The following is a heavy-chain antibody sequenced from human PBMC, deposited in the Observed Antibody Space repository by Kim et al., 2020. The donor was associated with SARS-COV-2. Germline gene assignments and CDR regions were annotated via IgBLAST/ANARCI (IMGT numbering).Heavy chain of an antibody. Sequence: ASVKVSCKASGYTFTSYGISWVRQAPGQGLEWMGWISAYNGNTNYAQKLQGRVTMTTDTSTSTAYMELRSLRSDDTAVYYCASVKAPGIAVAGTEGGLSYYYGMDVWGQGTTVTVSS. CDR1: GYTFTSYG. D-gene: IGHD6-19*01. V-gene: IGHV1-18*01. CDR2: ISAYNGNT. J-gene: IGHJ6*02. CDR3: ASVKAPGIAVAGTEGGLSYYYGMDV.